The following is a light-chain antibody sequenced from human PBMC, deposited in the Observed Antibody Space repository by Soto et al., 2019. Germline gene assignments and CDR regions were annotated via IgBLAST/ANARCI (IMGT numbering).Light chain of an antibody. CDR1: SSDIGGHEY. Sequence: QSVLTQPASVSGSPGQSITISCTGTSSDIGGHEYVSWYQQHPGTAPKLLMYEVSRRPSGVSSRFSGSKSGNTASLTISGLQAEDQVDYYCSSYSSGSAVYVFGTGTKLTVL. CDR2: EVS. J-gene: IGLJ1*01. V-gene: IGLV2-14*03. CDR3: SSYSSGSAVYV.